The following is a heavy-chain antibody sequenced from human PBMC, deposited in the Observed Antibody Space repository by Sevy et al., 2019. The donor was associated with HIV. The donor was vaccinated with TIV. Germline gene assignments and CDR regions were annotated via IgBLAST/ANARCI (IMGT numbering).Heavy chain of an antibody. CDR3: ARGFFDISGDTYAGHY. J-gene: IGHJ4*02. CDR2: ISYDGSNK. CDR1: GFTFSTFT. Sequence: GSLRLSCAASGFTFSTFTMHWVRQAPGKGLEWVAVISYDGSNKYYADSVKGRFTISRDNSKNTLYLQMNSVRAEDTAVYYCARGFFDISGDTYAGHYWGQGTLVTVSS. D-gene: IGHD3-22*01. V-gene: IGHV3-30-3*01.